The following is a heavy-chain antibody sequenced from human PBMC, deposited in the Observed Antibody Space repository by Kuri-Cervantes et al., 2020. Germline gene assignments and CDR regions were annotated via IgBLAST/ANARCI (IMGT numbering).Heavy chain of an antibody. Sequence: GESLKISCAVSGLTVSNTYMSWVRQAPGKGLEWVSAIYSDGSTHYADSVKGRFTISRDNSKNTLYLQMNRLRAGDTAVYYCAKDGTSTGWYDYAFDIWGQGTMVTVSS. CDR3: AKDGTSTGWYDYAFDI. D-gene: IGHD6-19*01. V-gene: IGHV3-53*01. J-gene: IGHJ3*02. CDR2: IYSDGST. CDR1: GLTVSNTY.